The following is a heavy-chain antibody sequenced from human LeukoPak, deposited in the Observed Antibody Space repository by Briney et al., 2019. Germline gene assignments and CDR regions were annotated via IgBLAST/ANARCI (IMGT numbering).Heavy chain of an antibody. V-gene: IGHV3-66*01. D-gene: IGHD2/OR15-2a*01. J-gene: IGHJ4*02. Sequence: GVCLRLSCAASGLTVSSTYMSWVRQTPGKGLEWVSVIYSGGSTYHADSVKGRFTISRDNSKNTLYLQMNSLRAEDTAVYYCARDLLERYFDYWGQGTLVTVSS. CDR2: IYSGGST. CDR1: GLTVSSTY. CDR3: ARDLLERYFDY.